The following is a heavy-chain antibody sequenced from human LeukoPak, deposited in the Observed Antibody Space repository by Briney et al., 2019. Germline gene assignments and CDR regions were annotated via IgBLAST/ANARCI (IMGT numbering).Heavy chain of an antibody. D-gene: IGHD3-22*01. CDR3: ARDYYDSSGYYEDAFDI. J-gene: IGHJ3*02. CDR2: ISAYNGNT. V-gene: IGHV1-18*01. Sequence: ASVKVSCKASGYTFTSYGISWVRQAPGQGLEWMGWISAYNGNTNYAQKLQGRVTMTTDTSTSTAYMELRSLRSGDTAVYYCARDYYDSSGYYEDAFDIWGQGTMVTVPS. CDR1: GYTFTSYG.